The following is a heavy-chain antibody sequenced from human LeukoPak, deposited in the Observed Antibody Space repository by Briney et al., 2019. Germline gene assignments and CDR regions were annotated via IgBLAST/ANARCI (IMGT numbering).Heavy chain of an antibody. J-gene: IGHJ4*02. D-gene: IGHD2-2*01. CDR3: AKLETRGYQGNEY. CDR2: ISSNGGST. Sequence: SGGSLRLSCSASGFTFSSNAMHWVRQAPGKGLECVSAISSNGGSTYYADSVKGRFTISRDNSKNTLYLQMNSLRPEDTAVYYCAKLETRGYQGNEYWGQGTLVTVSS. V-gene: IGHV3-64*04. CDR1: GFTFSSNA.